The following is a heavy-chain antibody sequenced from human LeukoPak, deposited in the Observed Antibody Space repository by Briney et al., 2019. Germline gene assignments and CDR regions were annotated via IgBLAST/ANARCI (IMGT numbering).Heavy chain of an antibody. CDR3: AREASFNWFDP. CDR1: GSTFSSYW. V-gene: IGHV3-74*01. D-gene: IGHD3-10*01. J-gene: IGHJ5*02. CDR2: INSDGSST. Sequence: GGSLRLSCAASGSTFSSYWMHWVRQAPGKGLVWVSRINSDGSSTSYADSVKGRFTISRDNAKNSLYLQMNSLRAEDTAVYYCAREASFNWFDPWGQGTLVTVSS.